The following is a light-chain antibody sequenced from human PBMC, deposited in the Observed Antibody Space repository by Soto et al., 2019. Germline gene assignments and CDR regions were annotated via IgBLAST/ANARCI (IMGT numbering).Light chain of an antibody. CDR1: QDIRNN. J-gene: IGKJ2*01. Sequence: DIQMTQSPSSLSTSVGDSVAITCQASQDIRNNLNWYQQKQGKAPKPLIYDASNLETGVPSRFSGSGSGTDFTLTISRLQTEDVATYYCQQFDQLPRTFGQGTKLEIK. CDR2: DAS. V-gene: IGKV1-33*01. CDR3: QQFDQLPRT.